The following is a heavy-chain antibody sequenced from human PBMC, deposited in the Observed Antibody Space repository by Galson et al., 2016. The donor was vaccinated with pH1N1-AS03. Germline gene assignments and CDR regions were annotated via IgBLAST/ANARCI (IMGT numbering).Heavy chain of an antibody. CDR3: AKEGDEGAFDC. Sequence: SLRLSCAASGFTFKNYAMSWVRQAPGKGLEWVSVISGIGTSTYCAASVKGRFSISRDNARNTLSLQMDGLRAEDTALYYCAKEGDEGAFDCWGQGTLVTVSP. J-gene: IGHJ4*02. CDR1: GFTFKNYA. CDR2: ISGIGTST. V-gene: IGHV3-23*01.